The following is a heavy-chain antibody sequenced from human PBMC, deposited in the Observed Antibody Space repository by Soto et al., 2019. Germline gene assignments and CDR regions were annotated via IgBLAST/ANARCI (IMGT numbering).Heavy chain of an antibody. Sequence: EVQLVESGGGLVQPGGSLRLSCAASGFTFSRFWMNWVRQAPGKGLEWVANMKQDGSEKYYAESEKGRFTISRDNAKNSLNLQMNSLRAEDTAVYYCARSGVGGMDVWGQGTTVTVSS. CDR3: ARSGVGGMDV. J-gene: IGHJ6*02. D-gene: IGHD1-26*01. V-gene: IGHV3-7*01. CDR1: GFTFSRFW. CDR2: MKQDGSEK.